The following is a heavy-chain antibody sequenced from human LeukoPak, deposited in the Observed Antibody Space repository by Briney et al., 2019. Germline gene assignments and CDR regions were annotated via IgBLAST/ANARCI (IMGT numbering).Heavy chain of an antibody. CDR1: DFTFSTYA. CDR2: ISGGGDAT. Sequence: GGSLRLSCAASDFTFSTYAMSWVRQAPGKGLEWVSTISGGGDATYYADSVKGRFTISRDNSKNTLYLQMNSLRVEDTAVYYCARGGDFWSGYSRGYYMDVWGKGTTVTVSS. CDR3: ARGGDFWSGYSRGYYMDV. D-gene: IGHD3-3*01. J-gene: IGHJ6*03. V-gene: IGHV3-23*01.